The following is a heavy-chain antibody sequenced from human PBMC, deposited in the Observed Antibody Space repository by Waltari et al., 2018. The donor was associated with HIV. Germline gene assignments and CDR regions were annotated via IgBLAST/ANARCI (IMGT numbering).Heavy chain of an antibody. V-gene: IGHV3-73*01. D-gene: IGHD2-8*02. CDR2: IRSKANSYAT. CDR3: TRLPYPALTGNYGRDV. J-gene: IGHJ6*02. CDR1: SGSA. Sequence: SGSAMHWVRQASGKGLEWVGRIRSKANSYATAYAASVKGRFTISRDDSKNTAYLQMNSLKTEDTAVYYCTRLPYPALTGNYGRDVWGQGTTVTVSS.